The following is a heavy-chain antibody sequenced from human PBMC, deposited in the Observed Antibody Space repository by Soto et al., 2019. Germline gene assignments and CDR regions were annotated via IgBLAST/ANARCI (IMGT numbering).Heavy chain of an antibody. CDR3: AKSESGYSYGLYSL. V-gene: IGHV3-23*01. CDR1: GFTFSSYA. CDR2: ISGSGGST. Sequence: GGSLRLSCAASGFTFSSYAMSWVRQAPGKGLEWVSAISGSGGSTYYADSVKGRFTISRDNSKNTLYLQMNSLRAEDTAVYYCAKSESGYSYGLYSLWGQGTLVTVSS. J-gene: IGHJ4*02. D-gene: IGHD5-18*01.